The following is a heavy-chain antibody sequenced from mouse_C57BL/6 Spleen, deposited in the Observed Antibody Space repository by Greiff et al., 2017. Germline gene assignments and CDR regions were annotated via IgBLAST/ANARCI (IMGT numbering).Heavy chain of an antibody. Sequence: VQLQQSGAELVKPGASVKLSCTASGFNIKNYYMHWVKQRPEQGLEWIGRIDPEYGETKYAPKFQGKATITADTSSNTAYLQLSSLTSEDTAVYYCARSGNWFAYWGQGTLVTVSA. CDR3: ARSGNWFAY. D-gene: IGHD1-3*01. CDR2: IDPEYGET. V-gene: IGHV14-2*01. J-gene: IGHJ3*01. CDR1: GFNIKNYY.